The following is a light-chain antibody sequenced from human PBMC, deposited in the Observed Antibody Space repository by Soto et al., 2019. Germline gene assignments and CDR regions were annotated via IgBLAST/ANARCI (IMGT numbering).Light chain of an antibody. CDR1: QSVDNY. CDR2: ESS. Sequence: EIVRTQSPATLSLSPGERATLSCRSSQSVDNYLDWYQQKPGQAPRLLIYESSNRATGIPARFSGSGSGTDFTLTISRLEPEDFAVYYCQQYGTSPPGTFGQGTKVDIK. J-gene: IGKJ1*01. V-gene: IGKV3-11*01. CDR3: QQYGTSPPGT.